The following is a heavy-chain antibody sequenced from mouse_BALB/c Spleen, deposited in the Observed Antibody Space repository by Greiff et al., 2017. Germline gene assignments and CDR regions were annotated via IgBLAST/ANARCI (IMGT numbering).Heavy chain of an antibody. CDR2: INPSSGYT. CDR1: GYTFTSYA. Sequence: QVQLKQSGAELARPGASVKMSCKASGYTFTSYAMHWVKQRPGQGLEWIGYINPSSGYTNYNQKFKDKATLTADKSSSTAYMQLSSLTSEDSAVYYCARNGLYYFDYWGQGTTLTVSS. CDR3: ARNGLYYFDY. V-gene: IGHV1-4*01. J-gene: IGHJ2*01.